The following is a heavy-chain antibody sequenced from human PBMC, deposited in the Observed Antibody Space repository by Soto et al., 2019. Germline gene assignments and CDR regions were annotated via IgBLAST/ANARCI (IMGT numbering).Heavy chain of an antibody. D-gene: IGHD1-7*01. J-gene: IGHJ4*02. CDR1: GLTFNSYA. CDR2: ISGSGGST. CDR3: AKDLTGTVDY. Sequence: GGSLRLSCAASGLTFNSYAMSWVRQAPGKGLEWVSAISGSGGSTYYADSVKGRFTISRDNSKNTLYLQMNSLRAEDTAVYYCAKDLTGTVDYWGQGTLVTVSS. V-gene: IGHV3-23*01.